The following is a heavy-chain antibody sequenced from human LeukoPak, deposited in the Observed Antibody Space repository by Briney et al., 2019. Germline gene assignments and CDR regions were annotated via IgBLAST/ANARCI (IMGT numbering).Heavy chain of an antibody. CDR2: INPDGSQQ. Sequence: GGSLRLSCAPSGFSFSASWMSWVRQGPGKGLEWVATINPDGSQQYSVDSVRGRFTLSRDNAKNSLYLQMNSLSADDTAVYYCVRLFGGVTTFDYWGQGTLVTVSS. V-gene: IGHV3-7*01. D-gene: IGHD4-17*01. CDR3: VRLFGGVTTFDY. J-gene: IGHJ4*02. CDR1: GFSFSASW.